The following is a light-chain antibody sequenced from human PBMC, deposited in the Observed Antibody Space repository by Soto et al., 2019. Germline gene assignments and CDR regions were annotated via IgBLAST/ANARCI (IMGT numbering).Light chain of an antibody. CDR2: DVN. CDR1: SSDGGGFNS. V-gene: IGLV2-11*01. J-gene: IGLJ1*01. Sequence: QSAVTQPRSVSGSPGQSVTISCTGSSSDGGGFNSVSWYQQHPGKAPKLMIYDVNKRPSGVPDRFSGSKSGSTASLTISGLQAEDEADYYCCSYAGSYSDGFATGTKGTVL. CDR3: CSYAGSYSDG.